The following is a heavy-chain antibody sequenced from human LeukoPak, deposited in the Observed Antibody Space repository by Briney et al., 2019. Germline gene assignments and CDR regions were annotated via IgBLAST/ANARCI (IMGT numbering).Heavy chain of an antibody. D-gene: IGHD2-8*01. CDR3: ARHTPNLYYFDY. CDR1: GYSFTSYW. J-gene: IGHJ4*02. Sequence: GASLKISFKGSGYSFTSYWIGWVRQMPGKGLEWMGIIYPGDSDTRYSPSFQGQVTISADKSISTSYLQWSSLKASDTAMYYCARHTPNLYYFDYWGQGTLVTVSS. V-gene: IGHV5-51*01. CDR2: IYPGDSDT.